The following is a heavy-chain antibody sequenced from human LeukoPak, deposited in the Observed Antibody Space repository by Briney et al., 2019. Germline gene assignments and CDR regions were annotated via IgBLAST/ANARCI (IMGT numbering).Heavy chain of an antibody. V-gene: IGHV3-48*01. CDR2: ISSSSSTI. CDR3: ARDAYYYDSSGYYWYAFDI. CDR1: GFTFSSYS. J-gene: IGHJ3*02. D-gene: IGHD3-22*01. Sequence: GGSLRLSCAASGFTFSSYSMNWVRQAPGKRLEWVSYISSSSSTIYYADSVKGRFTISRDNAKNSLYLQMNSLRAEDTAVYYCARDAYYYDSSGYYWYAFDIWGQGTMVTVSS.